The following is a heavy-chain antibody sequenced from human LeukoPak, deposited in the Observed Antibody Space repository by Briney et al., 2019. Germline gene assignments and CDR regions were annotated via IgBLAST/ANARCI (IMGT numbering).Heavy chain of an antibody. V-gene: IGHV4-4*07. CDR1: GGSISNFY. CDR2: IYTSGST. J-gene: IGHJ4*02. D-gene: IGHD6-13*01. CDR3: ARETTGAGTARPFDY. Sequence: SETLSLTCTVSGGSISNFYWSWIRQPAGQALEWIGRIYTSGSTNYNPSLKSRATMSVDTSKNQFSLKLSSVTAADTAVYYCARETTGAGTARPFDYWGQGTLVTVSS.